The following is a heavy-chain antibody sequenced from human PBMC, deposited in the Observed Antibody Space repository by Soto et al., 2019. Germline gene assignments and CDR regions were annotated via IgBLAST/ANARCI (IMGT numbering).Heavy chain of an antibody. Sequence: PGGSLRLSCAASGFTFSSYGMHWVRQAPGKGLEWVAVIWYDGSNKYYADSVKGRFTISRDNSKNTLYLQMNSLRAEDTAVYYCARDWAVRGVITVYYYGMDVWGQGTTVTVSS. D-gene: IGHD3-10*01. CDR1: GFTFSSYG. J-gene: IGHJ6*02. V-gene: IGHV3-33*01. CDR2: IWYDGSNK. CDR3: ARDWAVRGVITVYYYGMDV.